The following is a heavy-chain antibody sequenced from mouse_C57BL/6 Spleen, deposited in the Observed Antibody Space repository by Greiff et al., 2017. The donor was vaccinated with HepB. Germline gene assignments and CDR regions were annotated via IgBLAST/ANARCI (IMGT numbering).Heavy chain of an antibody. CDR1: GFNIKNTY. V-gene: IGHV14-3*01. D-gene: IGHD1-1*01. CDR3: ARTTVVADYYAMDY. J-gene: IGHJ4*01. Sequence: EVKLVESVAELVRPGASVKLSCTASGFNIKNTYMHWVKQRPEQGLEWIGRIDPANGNTKYAPKFQGKATITADTSSNTAYLQLSSLTSEDTAIYYCARTTVVADYYAMDYWGQGTSVTVSS. CDR2: IDPANGNT.